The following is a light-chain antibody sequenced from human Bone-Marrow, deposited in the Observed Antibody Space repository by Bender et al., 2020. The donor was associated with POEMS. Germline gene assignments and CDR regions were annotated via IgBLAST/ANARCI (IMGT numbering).Light chain of an antibody. CDR2: EDT. CDR3: YSTDTSGNHGV. CDR1: KLGDKY. V-gene: IGLV3-1*01. Sequence: SYDLTQPPSVSVSPGQTASITCSGDKLGDKYVCWYQQKPGQSPVMVIYEDTKRPSGIPERFSGSNSGNTATLTISGAQVDDEGDYYCYSTDTSGNHGVFGGGTKLTVL. J-gene: IGLJ3*02.